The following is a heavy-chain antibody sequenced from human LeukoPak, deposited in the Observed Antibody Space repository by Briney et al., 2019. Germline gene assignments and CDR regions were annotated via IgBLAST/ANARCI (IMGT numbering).Heavy chain of an antibody. V-gene: IGHV4-4*09. J-gene: IGHJ6*03. CDR3: ARLRLHSYYYYYMDV. Sequence: SETLSLTCTVSGGSISSYYWSWIRQPPGKELEWIGYIYTSGSTNYNPSLKSRVTISVDTSKNQFSLKLSSVTAADTAVYYCARLRLHSYYYYYMDVWGKGTTVTVSS. D-gene: IGHD4-17*01. CDR1: GGSISSYY. CDR2: IYTSGST.